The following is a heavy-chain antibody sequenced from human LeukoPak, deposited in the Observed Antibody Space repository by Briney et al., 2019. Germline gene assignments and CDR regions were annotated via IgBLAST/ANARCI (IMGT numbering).Heavy chain of an antibody. CDR1: GFTFNSYS. J-gene: IGHJ4*02. D-gene: IGHD4-23*01. V-gene: IGHV3-21*01. CDR2: ISSSSSYI. Sequence: GGSLRLSCAASGFTFNSYSMNWVRQAPGKGLEWVSSISSSSSYIYYADSVKGRFTISRDNAKNSLYLQMNSLRAEDTAVYYCARADYGGPNEFDYWGQGTLVTVSS. CDR3: ARADYGGPNEFDY.